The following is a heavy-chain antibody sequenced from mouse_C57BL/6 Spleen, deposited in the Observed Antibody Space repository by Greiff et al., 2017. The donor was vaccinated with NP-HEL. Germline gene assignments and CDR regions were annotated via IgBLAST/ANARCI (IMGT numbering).Heavy chain of an antibody. CDR2: ISYDGSN. J-gene: IGHJ3*01. CDR1: GYSITSGYY. D-gene: IGHD2-4*01. V-gene: IGHV3-6*01. Sequence: EVQLVESGPGLVKPSQSLSLTCSVTGYSITSGYYWNWIRQFPGNKLEWMGYISYDGSNNYNPSLKNRISITRDTSKNQFFLKLNSVTTEDTATYYCARDYDYDGAAWFAYWGQGTLVTVSA. CDR3: ARDYDYDGAAWFAY.